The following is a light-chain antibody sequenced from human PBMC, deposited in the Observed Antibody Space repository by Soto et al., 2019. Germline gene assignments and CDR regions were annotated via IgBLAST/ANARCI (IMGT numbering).Light chain of an antibody. Sequence: EKVLTQSPATLSMSPGERATLSCRASQSVNSHLALYQQKPGQAPRLLIYGASTRATGIPARFSGSGSGTEFTLTISSLQSEDFAVYYCQQYTNWPSWTFGQGTKVEIK. CDR2: GAS. V-gene: IGKV3-15*01. J-gene: IGKJ1*01. CDR3: QQYTNWPSWT. CDR1: QSVNSH.